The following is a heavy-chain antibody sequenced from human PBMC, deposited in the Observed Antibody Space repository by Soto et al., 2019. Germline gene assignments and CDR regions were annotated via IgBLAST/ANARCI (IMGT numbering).Heavy chain of an antibody. CDR3: AIWSNWNPLYYRGMDV. Sequence: QVQLLQSGAEVQKPGSSVKVSCKVSGGAFTNYSLNWVRHAPGQGLEWLGGIIPLHNTSNYSLKLLGRGSVTADISSNTVYMHLSGLTSDDTDTYYCAIWSNWNPLYYRGMDVWGQGTTVTVSS. CDR2: IIPLHNTS. J-gene: IGHJ6*02. V-gene: IGHV1-69*06. D-gene: IGHD1-20*01. CDR1: GGAFTNYS.